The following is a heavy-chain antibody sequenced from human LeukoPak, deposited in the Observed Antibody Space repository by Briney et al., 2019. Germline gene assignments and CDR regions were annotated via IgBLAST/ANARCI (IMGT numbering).Heavy chain of an antibody. Sequence: PSETLSLTCTVSGGSLSSYYWSWIRQPPGKGLEWIGYIYTSGSTNYNPSLKSRVTISVDTSKNQFSLKLSSVTAADTAVYYCARLSSSWFRRWFDPWGQGTLVTVSS. CDR1: GGSLSSYY. J-gene: IGHJ5*02. CDR2: IYTSGST. D-gene: IGHD6-13*01. V-gene: IGHV4-4*09. CDR3: ARLSSSWFRRWFDP.